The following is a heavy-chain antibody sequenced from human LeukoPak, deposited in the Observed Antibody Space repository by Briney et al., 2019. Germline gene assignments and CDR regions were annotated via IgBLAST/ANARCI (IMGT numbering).Heavy chain of an antibody. CDR3: ARGGQQPVPDAFDI. CDR1: GFTFSSYS. D-gene: IGHD6-13*01. Sequence: GGSLRLSCAASGFTFSSYSMNWVRQAPGKGLEWVSSISSSSSYIYYADSVTGRFTISRDNAKNSLYLQMTSLRAEDTAVYYCARGGQQPVPDAFDIWGQGTMVTVSS. V-gene: IGHV3-21*01. J-gene: IGHJ3*02. CDR2: ISSSSSYI.